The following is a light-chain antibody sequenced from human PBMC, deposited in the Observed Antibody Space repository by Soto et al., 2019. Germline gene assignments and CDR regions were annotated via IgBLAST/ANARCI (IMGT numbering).Light chain of an antibody. V-gene: IGKV3-15*01. CDR1: QSVGIK. Sequence: EKVMTQSPATLSVSPGERATLSCRASQSVGIKLGWYQQKPGQSPRLIIYDASTRAAGIPARFSSSGSATEFPLTISSLQSEDFAVYYCHQYNDWPTWTFGQGTQVEVK. J-gene: IGKJ1*01. CDR2: DAS. CDR3: HQYNDWPTWT.